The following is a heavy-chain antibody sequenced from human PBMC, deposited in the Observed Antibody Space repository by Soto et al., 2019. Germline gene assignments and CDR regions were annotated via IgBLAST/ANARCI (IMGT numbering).Heavy chain of an antibody. D-gene: IGHD5-12*01. V-gene: IGHV3-30-3*01. CDR2: ISYDGNNK. Sequence: QVQLVESGGGVVQPGRSLRLSCAASGFTFSSYAMHWVRQAPGKGLEWVAVISYDGNNKYYADSVKGRFTISRDNSKNTLYLQMNSLRAEDTAVYYCAREPPHFTRYGGYCSFDYWGQGTLVTVSS. J-gene: IGHJ4*02. CDR1: GFTFSSYA. CDR3: AREPPHFTRYGGYCSFDY.